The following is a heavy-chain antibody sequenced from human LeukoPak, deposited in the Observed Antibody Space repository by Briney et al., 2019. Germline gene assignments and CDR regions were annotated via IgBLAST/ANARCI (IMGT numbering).Heavy chain of an antibody. V-gene: IGHV3-21*01. D-gene: IGHD6-6*01. CDR2: ISSSGSYI. CDR1: GFTFGSYS. Sequence: PGGSLRLSCAASGFTFGSYSMNWVRQAPGKGLEWVSSISSSGSYIYYADSVKGRFTISRDNAKNSLYLQMNSLRAGDTAVYYCAGVSGVWQLAYRWFDPWGQGTLVTVSS. J-gene: IGHJ5*02. CDR3: AGVSGVWQLAYRWFDP.